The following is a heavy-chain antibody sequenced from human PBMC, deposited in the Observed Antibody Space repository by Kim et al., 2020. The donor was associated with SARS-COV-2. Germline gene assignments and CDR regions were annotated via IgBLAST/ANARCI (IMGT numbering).Heavy chain of an antibody. D-gene: IGHD3-10*01. CDR3: ARDLTGSGYGMDV. J-gene: IGHJ6*02. V-gene: IGHV1-69*01. Sequence: YAQKVQGRATITADESTSPAYMELSSLRSEDTAVYYCARDLTGSGYGMDVWGQGTTVTVSS.